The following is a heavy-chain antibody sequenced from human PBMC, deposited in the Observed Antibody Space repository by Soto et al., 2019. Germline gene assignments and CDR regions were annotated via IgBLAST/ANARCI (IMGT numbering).Heavy chain of an antibody. J-gene: IGHJ3*02. CDR2: ISYDGSNK. CDR1: GVTFSSYA. V-gene: IGHV3-30-3*01. Sequence: PGGSLRLSCAASGVTFSSYAMHWVRQAPGKGLEWVAVISYDGSNKYYADSVKGRFTISRDNSKNTLYLQMNSLRAEDTAVYYCARDGVVVPAATFDIWGQGTMVTVSS. D-gene: IGHD2-2*01. CDR3: ARDGVVVPAATFDI.